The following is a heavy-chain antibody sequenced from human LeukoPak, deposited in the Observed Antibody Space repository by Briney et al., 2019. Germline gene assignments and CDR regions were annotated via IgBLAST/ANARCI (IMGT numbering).Heavy chain of an antibody. CDR3: AREIGYSYGYVVVRD. V-gene: IGHV3-66*01. J-gene: IGHJ4*02. Sequence: PGGSLRLSCAASGFTVSSNYMSWVRQAPGKGLEWVSVIYSGGSTYYADSVKGRFTISRDNSKNTLYLQMNSLRAEDTAVYYCAREIGYSYGYVVVRDWGQGTLVTVSS. CDR1: GFTVSSNY. D-gene: IGHD5-18*01. CDR2: IYSGGST.